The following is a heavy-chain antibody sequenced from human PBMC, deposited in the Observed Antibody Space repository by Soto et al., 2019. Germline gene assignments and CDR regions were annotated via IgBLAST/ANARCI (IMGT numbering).Heavy chain of an antibody. D-gene: IGHD3-22*01. CDR3: ARDYDDSSGYYRFHS. Sequence: QVQLQESGPGLVKPSQTLSLTCTVSGGSISSGGYFWSWIRQHPGKGLEWIGHIYYSGSTYYNPSLKSRVTISIDTPKDQFSLKLSSVTAADTAVYYCARDYDDSSGYYRFHSWGPGTLVTVSS. J-gene: IGHJ4*02. CDR2: IYYSGST. CDR1: GGSISSGGYF. V-gene: IGHV4-31*03.